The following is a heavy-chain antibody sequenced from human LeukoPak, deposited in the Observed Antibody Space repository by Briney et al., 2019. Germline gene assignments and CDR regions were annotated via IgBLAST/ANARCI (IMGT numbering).Heavy chain of an antibody. J-gene: IGHJ4*02. D-gene: IGHD6-13*01. CDR3: ARFALTSSLDY. CDR2: IYPGNSDT. Sequence: GESLKISCKISGDRLTNNWIGWVRQVPGKGLEWMGLIYPGNSDTRYSPLFQGQVTLSVDRSISTAYLHWSGLKASHTAIYYCARFALTSSLDYWGQGTLVTVSS. CDR1: GDRLTNNW. V-gene: IGHV5-51*01.